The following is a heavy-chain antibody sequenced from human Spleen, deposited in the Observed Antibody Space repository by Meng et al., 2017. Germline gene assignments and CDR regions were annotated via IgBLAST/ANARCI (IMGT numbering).Heavy chain of an antibody. CDR2: INAGNGNT. CDR3: ARVASTWSSEFFQH. V-gene: IGHV1-3*01. D-gene: IGHD6-13*01. CDR1: GYTFTSYA. Sequence: VQLGQPGAWVKKPGASGKVSFNASGYTFTSYAMHWVRQAPGQRLEWMGWINAGNGNTKYSQKFQGRVTITRDTSASTAYMELSSLRSEDTAVYYCARVASTWSSEFFQHWGQGTLVTVSS. J-gene: IGHJ1*01.